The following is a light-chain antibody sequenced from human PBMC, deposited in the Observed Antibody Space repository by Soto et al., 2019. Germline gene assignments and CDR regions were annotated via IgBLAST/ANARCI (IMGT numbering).Light chain of an antibody. J-gene: IGKJ5*01. CDR3: QQCYNTPIT. CDR1: QSDLYSSNNKNY. V-gene: IGKV4-1*01. CDR2: WAS. Sequence: DIVMTQSQDSLAVSLCERATINCKSSQSDLYSSNNKNYLAWYQQKPGQPPKLLIYWASTRESGVPDRFSGSRSGTDFTLTISSLQAEDVAVYYCQQCYNTPITFGQGTRLEIK.